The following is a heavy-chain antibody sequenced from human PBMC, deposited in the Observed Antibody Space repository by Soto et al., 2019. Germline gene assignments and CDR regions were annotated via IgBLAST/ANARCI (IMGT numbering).Heavy chain of an antibody. J-gene: IGHJ6*02. D-gene: IGHD2-15*01. CDR3: ARHKGYCDSTSCYGMDV. CDR2: IYPGDSDT. V-gene: IGHV5-51*01. Sequence: PGESLKISCKGSEYSFSNFWIAWVRQMPGKGLDWMGSIYPGDSDTRYSPSLQGQVTISADKSITTAYLQWNSLKASDTAMYFCARHKGYCDSTSCYGMDVRGQGAKVTVSS. CDR1: EYSFSNFW.